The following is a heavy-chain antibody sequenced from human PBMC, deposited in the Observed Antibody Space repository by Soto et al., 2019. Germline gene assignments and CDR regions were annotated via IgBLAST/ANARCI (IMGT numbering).Heavy chain of an antibody. CDR2: IYHSGST. D-gene: IGHD3-10*01. CDR1: VPPLSSVGSS. CDR3: ARPDPGNAFDM. V-gene: IGHV4-30-2*01. J-gene: IGHJ3*02. Sequence: SETLSLTCAFYVPPLSSVGSSLSWIRQPQGKGLEWIGYIYHSGSTYYNPSLKSRVTISVDRSKNQFSLKLSSVTAEDTAVYYCARPDPGNAFDMWGQGTMVT.